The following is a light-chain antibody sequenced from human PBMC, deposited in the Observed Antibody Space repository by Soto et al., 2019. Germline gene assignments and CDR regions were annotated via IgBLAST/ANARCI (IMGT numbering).Light chain of an antibody. CDR1: STNIGSGYD. V-gene: IGLV1-40*01. Sequence: QSVLTQPPSVSGAPGQRVTISCAGTSTNIGSGYDVHWYQHLPGTAPKLLIYGNKNRPSGVPDRFSGSQSGTSASLAITGLQAEDEADYYCQSYDSSRSGSSVFGGGTKLTVL. CDR3: QSYDSSRSGSSV. J-gene: IGLJ2*01. CDR2: GNK.